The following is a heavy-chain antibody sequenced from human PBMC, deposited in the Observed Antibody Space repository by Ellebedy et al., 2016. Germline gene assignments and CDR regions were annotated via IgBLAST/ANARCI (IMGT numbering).Heavy chain of an antibody. J-gene: IGHJ4*02. Sequence: SETLSLTCAVSGGSISSGGYSWSWIRQPPGKGLEWIGYIYHSGSTYYNPSLKSRVTISVDRSKNQFSLKLSSVTAADTAVYYCARYYASGWNYFDYWGQGTLVTVSS. CDR3: ARYYASGWNYFDY. CDR1: GGSISSGGYS. D-gene: IGHD6-19*01. V-gene: IGHV4-30-2*01. CDR2: IYHSGST.